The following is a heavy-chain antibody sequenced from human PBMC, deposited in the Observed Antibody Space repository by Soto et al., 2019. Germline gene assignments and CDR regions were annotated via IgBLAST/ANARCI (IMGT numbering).Heavy chain of an antibody. V-gene: IGHV3-23*01. Sequence: PGGSLRLSCAASGFTFSSYAMSWVRQAPGKGLEWVSGISGSGGSTYYADSVKGRFTISRDNSKNTLYLQMNSLRAADTAVYYCARAQGSGFLVSWGQGTLVTVSS. CDR1: GFTFSSYA. CDR3: ARAQGSGFLVS. J-gene: IGHJ4*02. CDR2: ISGSGGST. D-gene: IGHD3-10*01.